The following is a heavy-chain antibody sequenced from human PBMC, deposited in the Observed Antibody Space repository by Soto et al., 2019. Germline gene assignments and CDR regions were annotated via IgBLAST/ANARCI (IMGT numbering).Heavy chain of an antibody. V-gene: IGHV1-2*04. CDR1: GYTFTGYY. J-gene: IGHJ3*02. D-gene: IGHD3-3*01. CDR3: ARALRYYDLWSAYGDAFDI. CDR2: INPNSGGT. Sequence: ASVKVSCKASGYTFTGYYMHWVRQAPGQGLEWMGWINPNSGGTNYAQKFQGWVTMTRDTSISTAYMELSRLRSDDTAVYYCARALRYYDLWSAYGDAFDIWGQGTMVTVSS.